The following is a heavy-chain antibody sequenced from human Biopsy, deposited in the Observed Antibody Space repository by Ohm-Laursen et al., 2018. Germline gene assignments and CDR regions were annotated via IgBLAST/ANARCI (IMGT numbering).Heavy chain of an antibody. CDR1: GGSLNFYY. D-gene: IGHD3-16*01. Sequence: TLSLTCTVSGGSLNFYYWSWIRQPPGKGLEWIGYMYYSGSTKYSPSLKNRVTVSFDTSRNQFSLKLTSMTPADTAVYYCVRGRSPATYWGQGAPVIVSS. J-gene: IGHJ4*02. CDR2: MYYSGST. V-gene: IGHV4-59*01. CDR3: VRGRSPATY.